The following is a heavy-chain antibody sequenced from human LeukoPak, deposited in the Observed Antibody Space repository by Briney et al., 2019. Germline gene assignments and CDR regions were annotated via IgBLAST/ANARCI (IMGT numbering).Heavy chain of an antibody. V-gene: IGHV4-59*12. CDR1: GDSINNYY. D-gene: IGHD3-22*01. CDR3: AREAVYYDSSGYYADDAFDI. Sequence: SETLSLTCTVSGDSINNYYWSWIRQPPGKGLEWIGNINYSGSTNYDPSLKSRVTISVDTSKNQFSLKLSSVTAADTAVYYCAREAVYYDSSGYYADDAFDIWGQGTMVTVSS. J-gene: IGHJ3*02. CDR2: INYSGST.